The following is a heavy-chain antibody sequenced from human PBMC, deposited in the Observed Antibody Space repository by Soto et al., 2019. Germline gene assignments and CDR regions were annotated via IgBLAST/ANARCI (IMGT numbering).Heavy chain of an antibody. CDR3: ARDLPVVVDEELSDY. J-gene: IGHJ4*02. V-gene: IGHV1-18*01. CDR1: GYTFTSYG. D-gene: IGHD2-15*01. Sequence: ASVKVSCKASGYTFTSYGISWVRQAPGQGLEWMGWISAYNGNTNYAQKLQGRVTMTTDTSTSTAYMELRSLRSDDTAVDYCARDLPVVVDEELSDYWGQGTLVTVSS. CDR2: ISAYNGNT.